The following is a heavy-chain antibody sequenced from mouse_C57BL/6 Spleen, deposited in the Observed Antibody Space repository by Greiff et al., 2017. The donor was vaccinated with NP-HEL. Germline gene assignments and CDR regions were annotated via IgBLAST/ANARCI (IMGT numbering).Heavy chain of an antibody. D-gene: IGHD1-1*01. CDR2: IDPEDGET. J-gene: IGHJ1*03. CDR3: AREGLLLRRYFDV. CDR1: GFNIKDYY. Sequence: VQLQQSGAELVKPGASVKLSCTASGFNIKDYYMHWVKQRTEQGLEWIGRIDPEDGETKYAPKFPGKATITADTSSNTAYLQLSSLTSEDTAVYYCAREGLLLRRYFDVWGTGTTVTVSS. V-gene: IGHV14-2*01.